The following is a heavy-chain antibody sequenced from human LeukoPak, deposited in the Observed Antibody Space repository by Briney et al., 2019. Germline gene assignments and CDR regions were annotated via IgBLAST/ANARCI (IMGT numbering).Heavy chain of an antibody. CDR2: IKQDGSEK. J-gene: IGHJ4*02. Sequence: AGGSLRLSCAASGFTFSSYWMSWVRQAPGKGLEWVANIKQDGSEKYYVDSVKGRFTISRDNAKNSLYLQMNSLKTEDTAVYYCTTAGNAKRLDYWGQGTLVTVSS. CDR3: TTAGNAKRLDY. CDR1: GFTFSSYW. D-gene: IGHD1-1*01. V-gene: IGHV3-7*03.